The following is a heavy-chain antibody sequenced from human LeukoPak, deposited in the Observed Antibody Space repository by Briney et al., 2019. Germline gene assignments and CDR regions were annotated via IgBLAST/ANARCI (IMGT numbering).Heavy chain of an antibody. CDR1: GFTFSSYA. J-gene: IGHJ4*02. CDR3: AKVHLFNDYEGGYFDY. V-gene: IGHV3-23*01. D-gene: IGHD4-17*01. Sequence: GGSLRLSCAASGFTFSSYAMSWVRQAPGKGLEWVSAISGSGGSTYYADSVKGRFTISRDNSKNTLYLQMNSLRAEDTAVYYCAKVHLFNDYEGGYFDYWGQGTLVTVSS. CDR2: ISGSGGST.